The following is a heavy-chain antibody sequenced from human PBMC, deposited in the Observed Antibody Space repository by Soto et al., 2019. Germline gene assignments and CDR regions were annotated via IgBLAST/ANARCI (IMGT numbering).Heavy chain of an antibody. CDR2: IIPIFGTA. V-gene: IGHV1-69*01. CDR1: GGTFSIYA. Sequence: QVQLVQSGAEVKKPGSSVKVSCKASGGTFSIYAISWVRQAPGQGLEWMGGIIPIFGTANYAQKFQGRVTITADESTSTAYMELSSLRSEDTAVYYCARAFGYCSGGSCYPPFDYWGQGTLVTVSS. J-gene: IGHJ4*02. D-gene: IGHD2-15*01. CDR3: ARAFGYCSGGSCYPPFDY.